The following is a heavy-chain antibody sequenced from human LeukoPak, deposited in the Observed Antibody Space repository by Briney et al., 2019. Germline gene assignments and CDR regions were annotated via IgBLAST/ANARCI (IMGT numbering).Heavy chain of an antibody. Sequence: GGSLRLSCAASRFTFSSYAMSWVRQAPGKGLEWVSAISGSGGSTYYADSVKGRFTISRDNSKNTLYLQMNSLRAEDTAVYYCAKGLTGDRPNWLDPWGQGTLVTVSS. J-gene: IGHJ5*02. CDR1: RFTFSSYA. CDR2: ISGSGGST. D-gene: IGHD3-10*01. CDR3: AKGLTGDRPNWLDP. V-gene: IGHV3-23*01.